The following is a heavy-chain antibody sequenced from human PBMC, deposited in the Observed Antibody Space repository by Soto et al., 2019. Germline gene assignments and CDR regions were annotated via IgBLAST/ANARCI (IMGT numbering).Heavy chain of an antibody. V-gene: IGHV4-59*01. J-gene: IGHJ4*02. CDR1: GGSISSYY. CDR3: ARWGYALDY. D-gene: IGHD5-12*01. Sequence: SETLSLTCTVSGGSISSYYWSWIRQPPGKGLEWIGYIYYSGSTNYNPSLKSRVTISVDTSKNQFSLKLSSVTAADTAVYYCARWGYALDYWGQGTLVTVSS. CDR2: IYYSGST.